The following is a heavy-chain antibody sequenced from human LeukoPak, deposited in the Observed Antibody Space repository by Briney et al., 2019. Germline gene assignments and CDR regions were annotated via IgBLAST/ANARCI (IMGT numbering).Heavy chain of an antibody. V-gene: IGHV4-39*07. CDR2: IYYSGST. J-gene: IGHJ6*03. CDR3: ARLMRSMVRGVMGYYYYMDV. D-gene: IGHD3-10*01. CDR1: GGSISSSSYY. Sequence: SETLSLTCTVSGGSISSSSYYWGWIRQPPGKGLEWIGSIYYSGSTNYNPSLKSRVTISVDTSKNQFSLKLSSVTAADTAVYYCARLMRSMVRGVMGYYYYMDVWGKGTTVTISS.